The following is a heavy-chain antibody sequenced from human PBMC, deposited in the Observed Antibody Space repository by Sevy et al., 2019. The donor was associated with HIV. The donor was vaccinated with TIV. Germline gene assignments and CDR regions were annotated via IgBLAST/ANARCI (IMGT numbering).Heavy chain of an antibody. J-gene: IGHJ5*02. D-gene: IGHD5-12*01. CDR3: ARNTGFAYGDNWFDP. CDR2: INWNGGTK. CDR1: GFTFENYG. Sequence: GGSLRLSCAVSGFTFENYGMSWVRQAPGKGLEWVTGINWNGGTKNYVDSVKGQFTISRDNAKNSLNLQMDSLRVEDTAVYYCARNTGFAYGDNWFDPWGQGTLVTVSS. V-gene: IGHV3-20*04.